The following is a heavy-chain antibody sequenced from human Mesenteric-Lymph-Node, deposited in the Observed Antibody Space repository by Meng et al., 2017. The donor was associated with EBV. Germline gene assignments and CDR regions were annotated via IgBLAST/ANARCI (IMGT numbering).Heavy chain of an antibody. J-gene: IGHJ5*02. CDR1: VGSFSDYY. Sequence: QGQQQSWGQGLLKHPETLSLTCAVYVGSFSDYYWTWIRQPPGKGLEWIGEVSHGRSTIYNPSLESRVTISVDTSKNQFSLKVTSVTAADTAVYYCATVGTYASNIDPWGQGTLVTVSS. V-gene: IGHV4-34*01. CDR2: VSHGRST. D-gene: IGHD3-16*01. CDR3: ATVGTYASNIDP.